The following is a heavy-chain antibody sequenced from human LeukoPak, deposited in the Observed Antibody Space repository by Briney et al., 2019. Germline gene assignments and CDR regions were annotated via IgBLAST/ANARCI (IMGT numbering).Heavy chain of an antibody. CDR1: GGSISSSSYY. Sequence: SETLSLTCTVSGGSISSSSYYWGWIRQPPGEGLEWIGEINHSGSTNYNPSLKSRVTISVDTSKNQFSLKLSSVTAADTAVYYCARLGQLGSVAPSQDPTGENQTQDYWGQGTLVTVSS. J-gene: IGHJ4*02. V-gene: IGHV4-39*07. CDR2: INHSGST. CDR3: ARLGQLGSVAPSQDPTGENQTQDY. D-gene: IGHD5-18*01.